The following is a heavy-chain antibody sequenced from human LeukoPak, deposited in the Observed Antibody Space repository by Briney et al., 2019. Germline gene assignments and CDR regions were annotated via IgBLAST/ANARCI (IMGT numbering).Heavy chain of an antibody. D-gene: IGHD5-12*01. J-gene: IGHJ4*02. Sequence: GGSLRLSCVASGFTFDDYAMHWVRQAPGKGLEWVSGISWNSGSIGYADSVKGRFTISRDNAKNSLYLQMNSLRAEDTALYYCAKDHSGYDLRAPYFDYWGQGTLVTVSS. CDR2: ISWNSGSI. CDR3: AKDHSGYDLRAPYFDY. CDR1: GFTFDDYA. V-gene: IGHV3-9*01.